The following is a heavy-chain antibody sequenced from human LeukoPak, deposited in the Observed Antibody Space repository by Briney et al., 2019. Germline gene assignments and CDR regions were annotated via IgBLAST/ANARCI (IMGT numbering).Heavy chain of an antibody. CDR1: GFTFSAYW. V-gene: IGHV3-7*01. Sequence: GGSLRLSCAASGFTFSAYWMTWVRQATGKGLAWVANIIEDGNLKYYVDSVKGRFTISRDNTKNSLYLQMKSLRADDTAVYYCARVGKNGWDFDHWGQGTLVTVSS. CDR3: ARVGKNGWDFDH. CDR2: IIEDGNLK. D-gene: IGHD6-19*01. J-gene: IGHJ4*02.